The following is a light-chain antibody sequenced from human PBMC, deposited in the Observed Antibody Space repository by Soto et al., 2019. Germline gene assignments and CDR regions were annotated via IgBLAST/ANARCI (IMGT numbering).Light chain of an antibody. V-gene: IGKV1-5*01. CDR3: QQFNTCPWT. Sequence: DIEMTQSPAPLSASAGDRVTISCQASQSISGWLAWYQQKPGKAPRLLIYDVSTLASGVPSRFSGSGSGTEFTLTISSLQSDDVAAYYCQQFNTCPWTLGQGTKVDIK. CDR1: QSISGW. CDR2: DVS. J-gene: IGKJ1*01.